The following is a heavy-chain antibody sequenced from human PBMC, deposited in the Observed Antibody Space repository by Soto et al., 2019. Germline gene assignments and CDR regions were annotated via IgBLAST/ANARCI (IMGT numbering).Heavy chain of an antibody. CDR3: ARDPSYYGMDV. Sequence: ASAQVSCKASGYTFTSYARHWVRQAPGQRLEWMGWINAGNGNTKYSQKFQGRVTITRDTSASTAYMELSSLRPEDTAVYYCARDPSYYGMDVWGQGTTVTVSS. CDR1: GYTFTSYA. J-gene: IGHJ6*02. CDR2: INAGNGNT. V-gene: IGHV1-3*01.